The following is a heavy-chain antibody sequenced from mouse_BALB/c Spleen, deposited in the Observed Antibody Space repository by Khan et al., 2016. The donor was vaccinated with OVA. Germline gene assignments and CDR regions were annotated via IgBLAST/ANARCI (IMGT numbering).Heavy chain of an antibody. Sequence: VQLQQSRAELLKPGASVKLSCTSSGFNIKDTYMHWVKQRPEQGLEWIGRIDPANGDTKYDPKFQGKATITADTSSNTAYLQRSSLTSEDTAVYYCATRYGNPFAYWGQGTLVTVSA. CDR3: ATRYGNPFAY. CDR2: IDPANGDT. J-gene: IGHJ3*01. V-gene: IGHV14-3*02. D-gene: IGHD2-1*01. CDR1: GFNIKDTY.